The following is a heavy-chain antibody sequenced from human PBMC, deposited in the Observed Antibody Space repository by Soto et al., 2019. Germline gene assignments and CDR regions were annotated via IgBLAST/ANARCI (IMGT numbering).Heavy chain of an antibody. CDR1: GFSLSASGAG. V-gene: IGHV2-5*02. CDR3: AHIGTRGGSCYYQFDY. CDR2: IYWDDDK. J-gene: IGHJ4*02. Sequence: ESGPTLVNPTQTLTLTCTFSGFSLSASGAGVGWIRQPPGKALEWLALIYWDDDKHYSPSLKSRLTITRDTSKSQVVLTLTNMDPVDTATYYCAHIGTRGGSCYYQFDYWGQGTLVTVSS. D-gene: IGHD3-22*01.